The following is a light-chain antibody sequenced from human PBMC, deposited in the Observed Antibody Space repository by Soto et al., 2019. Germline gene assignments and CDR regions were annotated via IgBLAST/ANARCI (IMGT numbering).Light chain of an antibody. CDR2: AAS. CDR3: QQYNNWPRT. J-gene: IGKJ1*01. Sequence: LTQSPGTLSLSPGETATLYCRASQTITTSLAWYQQKPGQAPRLLIYAASSRATGIPDRFSGSGSGTDFTLTISGLEPEDFAVYYCQQYNNWPRTFGQGTKVEIK. CDR1: QTITTS. V-gene: IGKV3-20*01.